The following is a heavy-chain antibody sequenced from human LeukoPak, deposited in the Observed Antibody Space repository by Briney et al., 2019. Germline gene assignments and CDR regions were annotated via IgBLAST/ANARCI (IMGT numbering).Heavy chain of an antibody. CDR2: ISSSSSYI. J-gene: IGHJ4*02. Sequence: GGSLRLSCAASGFTFSSYSMNWVRQAPGKGLEWVSSISSSSSYIYYADSVKGRFTISRDNAKNSLYLQMNSLGAEDTAVYYCARDLGVAGAFDYWGQGTLVTVSS. V-gene: IGHV3-21*01. CDR3: ARDLGVAGAFDY. CDR1: GFTFSSYS. D-gene: IGHD6-19*01.